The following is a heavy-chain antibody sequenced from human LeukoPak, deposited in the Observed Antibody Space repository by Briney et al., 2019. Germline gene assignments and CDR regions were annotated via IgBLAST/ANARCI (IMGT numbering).Heavy chain of an antibody. CDR3: ASALYYYDSSGYYYYYYGMDV. D-gene: IGHD3-22*01. Sequence: GASAKVSCKASGGTFSSYAISWVRQAPGQGLEWMGRIIPILGIANYAQEFQGRVTITADKSTSTAYMELSSLRSEDTAVYYCASALYYYDSSGYYYYYYGMDVWGQGTTVTVSS. CDR2: IIPILGIA. CDR1: GGTFSSYA. J-gene: IGHJ6*02. V-gene: IGHV1-69*04.